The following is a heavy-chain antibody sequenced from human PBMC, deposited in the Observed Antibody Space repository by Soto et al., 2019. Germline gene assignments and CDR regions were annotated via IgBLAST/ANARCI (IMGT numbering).Heavy chain of an antibody. CDR1: GFTLSNYA. CDR3: ARDGDVRHSYGYGNGMDV. J-gene: IGHJ6*02. V-gene: IGHV3-30*03. CDR2: TSYDGSNP. Sequence: QVQLVESGGGVVQPGRSLRLSCAASGFTLSNYAMYWVRQAPGKGLEWVAVTSYDGSNPYYADSVKGRFTISKDNSENMLYLQMYSLRAEDTAMYYCARDGDVRHSYGYGNGMDVWGQGTTVTVSS. D-gene: IGHD5-18*01.